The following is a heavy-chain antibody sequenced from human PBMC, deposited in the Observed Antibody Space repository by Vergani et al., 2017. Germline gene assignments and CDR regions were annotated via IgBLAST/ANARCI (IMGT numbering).Heavy chain of an antibody. CDR1: GFSFGSYG. CDR3: AREYSSTSGRAFDF. CDR2: ISNDGGNK. J-gene: IGHJ3*01. Sequence: QVQLVESGGGVVQPGTSLRLSCAASGFSFGSYGMHWVRQSPGKGLEWVAVISNDGGNKYYADSVKGRFTISRDSAKNSLYLQMDSLRAEDTAVYYCAREYSSTSGRAFDFWGQGTKVTVSS. D-gene: IGHD2-2*01. V-gene: IGHV3-30*03.